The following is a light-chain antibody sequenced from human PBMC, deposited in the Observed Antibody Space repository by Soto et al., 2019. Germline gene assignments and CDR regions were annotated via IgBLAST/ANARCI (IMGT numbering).Light chain of an antibody. V-gene: IGKV3-15*01. CDR1: QSVSNN. CDR3: QQYIRWPLS. J-gene: IGKJ4*01. Sequence: IVLTQSAGTLSLSPGEKATLSCRASQSVSNNYLAWYQQKPGQAPSLLIYGASTRATGTPARFSGSGSGTEFTLTISSLQSEDFAVYYCQQYIRWPLSFGGGTKVDIK. CDR2: GAS.